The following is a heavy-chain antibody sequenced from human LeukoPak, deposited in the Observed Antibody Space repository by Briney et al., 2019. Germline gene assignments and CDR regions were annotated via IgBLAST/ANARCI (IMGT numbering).Heavy chain of an antibody. V-gene: IGHV3-11*01. D-gene: IGHD2-2*01. CDR1: GFTFSDYY. Sequence: GGSLRLSCAASGFTFSDYYMSWIRQAPGKGLEWVSYISSSGSTIYYADSVKGRFTISRDNAKNSLYLQMNSLRAEDTAVYYCARGIDGVPAAISWFDPWGQRTLVTVSS. CDR3: ARGIDGVPAAISWFDP. CDR2: ISSSGSTI. J-gene: IGHJ5*02.